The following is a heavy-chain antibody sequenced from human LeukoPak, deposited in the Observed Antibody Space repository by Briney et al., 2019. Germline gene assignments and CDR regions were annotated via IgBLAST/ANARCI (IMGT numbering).Heavy chain of an antibody. CDR3: ARGGSRYDSSGYYP. CDR1: GFTFSSYW. Sequence: GGSLRLSCAASGFTFSSYWMHWVRQAPGKGLVWVSHINGDGSSTTYADSVKGRFTISRDNAKNALYLQMNSLRVEDTAVYYCARGGSRYDSSGYYPWGQGTLVTVSS. CDR2: INGDGSST. J-gene: IGHJ5*02. D-gene: IGHD3-22*01. V-gene: IGHV3-74*01.